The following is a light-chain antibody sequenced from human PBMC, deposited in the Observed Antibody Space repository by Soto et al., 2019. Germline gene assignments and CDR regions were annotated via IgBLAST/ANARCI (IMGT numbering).Light chain of an antibody. CDR3: QQYITSSLVWT. Sequence: EIEVKKSPGVVSLSPGERATLSCRASQSVSNDFLAWSQQKPGQAPRLLIYGASTRATDVPDRFSGSGSGTEFTLTISSLQSEDFAVNYCQQYITSSLVWTFAQVTKVDI. J-gene: IGKJ1*01. CDR2: GAS. V-gene: IGKV3D-15*01. CDR1: QSVSNDF.